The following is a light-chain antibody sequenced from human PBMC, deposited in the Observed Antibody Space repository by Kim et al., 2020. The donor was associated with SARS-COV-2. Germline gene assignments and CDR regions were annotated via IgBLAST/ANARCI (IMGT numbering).Light chain of an antibody. Sequence: ASTGDTVNMTCRASQTIGKSVNWYQQKPGRAPNIVIFDASSLETGVPSRFSGSVSGVDFTLTISSLQPDDLGTYYCQQSFTTPLTFGQGTRLEIK. CDR1: QTIGKS. V-gene: IGKV1-39*01. J-gene: IGKJ5*01. CDR3: QQSFTTPLT. CDR2: DAS.